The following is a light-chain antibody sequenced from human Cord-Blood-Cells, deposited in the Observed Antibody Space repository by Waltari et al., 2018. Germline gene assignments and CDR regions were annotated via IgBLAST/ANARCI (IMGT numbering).Light chain of an antibody. Sequence: QSALTQPASVSGSPGQSITISCTGTSSDVGGYNYVSWYQQHPGKPPKFMIYDVSKRSAGVANSFSATKAGETASLTISGLQAEDEADYYCSSYTSSSTFVFGTGTKVTVL. J-gene: IGLJ1*01. V-gene: IGLV2-14*01. CDR3: SSYTSSSTFV. CDR2: DVS. CDR1: SSDVGGYNY.